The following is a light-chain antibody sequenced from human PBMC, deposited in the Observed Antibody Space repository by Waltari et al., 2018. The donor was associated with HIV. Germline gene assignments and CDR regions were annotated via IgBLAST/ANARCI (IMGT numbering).Light chain of an antibody. CDR1: QSISSW. J-gene: IGKJ1*01. CDR3: QQYNNDSRT. Sequence: IQMTQPPSPLSASLGARVTITCRASQSISSWLAWYQQKPGKAPKLLIYKASSLESGVPSRFNGSGSGTEFTLTINSLQPDDLATYYCQQYNNDSRTFGQGTKVEIK. V-gene: IGKV1-5*03. CDR2: KAS.